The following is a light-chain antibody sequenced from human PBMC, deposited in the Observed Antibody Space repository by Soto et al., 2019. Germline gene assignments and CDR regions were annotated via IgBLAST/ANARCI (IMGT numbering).Light chain of an antibody. Sequence: QSVLAQPASVSGSPGQSITLSCTGTSSDVGSYNLVSWYQQHPSKTPKLMIYEVSKRPSGGSNRFSGSKSGNTASLTISGLQAEDEADYYCCSYAGSSTSVFGTGTKVTVL. J-gene: IGLJ1*01. V-gene: IGLV2-23*02. CDR3: CSYAGSSTSV. CDR2: EVS. CDR1: SSDVGSYNL.